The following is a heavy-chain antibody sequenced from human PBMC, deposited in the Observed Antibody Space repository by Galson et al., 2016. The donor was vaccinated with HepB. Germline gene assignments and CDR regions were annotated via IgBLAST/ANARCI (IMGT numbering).Heavy chain of an antibody. CDR2: VNQAASEK. V-gene: IGHV3-7*03. Sequence: SLRLSCAASGFDFRVYWTTWVRQAPGKGLEWVAIVNQAASEKYCVDSVKGRFTISRDNAKKSLFLEMDSLRAEDTAVYYCAREGREYYDSRGPGDALDIWGQGTMVTVSS. D-gene: IGHD3-22*01. J-gene: IGHJ3*02. CDR1: GFDFRVYW. CDR3: AREGREYYDSRGPGDALDI.